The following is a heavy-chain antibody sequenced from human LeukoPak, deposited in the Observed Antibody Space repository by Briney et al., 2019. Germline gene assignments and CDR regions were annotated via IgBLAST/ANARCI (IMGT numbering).Heavy chain of an antibody. CDR2: ISSDGSNT. CDR1: GSTFSTSW. D-gene: IGHD1-26*01. V-gene: IGHV3-74*01. J-gene: IGHJ4*02. CDR3: ARDQSIMGPTTVDY. Sequence: PGGSVRLSCAASGSTFSTSWMHWVRQAPGKGLVGVSRISSDGSNTSYADSVRGRFTISRDNAKNTLYLQMNSLRAEDTAVYYCARDQSIMGPTTVDYWGQGTLVTVSS.